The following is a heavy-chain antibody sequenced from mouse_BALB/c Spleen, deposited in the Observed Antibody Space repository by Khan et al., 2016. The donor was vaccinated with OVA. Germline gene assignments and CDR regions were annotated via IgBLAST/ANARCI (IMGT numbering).Heavy chain of an antibody. Sequence: QVQLKESGPGLVAPSQSLSITCTISGFSLTSYGIHWVRQPPGKGLEWLVLIWRVGSTTYNSTLNSSLSITKDNSKCHVSLKMHSLQTYDPALVSGARQTYCHDDALDYWGQGTLVTVS. CDR2: IWRVGST. V-gene: IGHV2-6-1*01. J-gene: IGHJ4*01. CDR1: GFSLTSYG. CDR3: ARQTYCHDDALDY. D-gene: IGHD2-10*01.